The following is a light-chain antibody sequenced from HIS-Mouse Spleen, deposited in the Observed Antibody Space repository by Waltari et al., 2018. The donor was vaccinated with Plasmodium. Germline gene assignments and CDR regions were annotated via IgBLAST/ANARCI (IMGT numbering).Light chain of an antibody. CDR2: EGS. CDR3: CSYAGSSTFVV. J-gene: IGLJ2*01. CDR1: SSDVGSYNL. Sequence: SALTQPASVSGSPGQSITISCTGTSSDVGSYNLVSWYQQHPGKAPKFMIYEGSKRPSGVSNRFSGSKSGNTASLTISGLQAEDEADYYCCSYAGSSTFVVFGGGTKLTVL. V-gene: IGLV2-23*03.